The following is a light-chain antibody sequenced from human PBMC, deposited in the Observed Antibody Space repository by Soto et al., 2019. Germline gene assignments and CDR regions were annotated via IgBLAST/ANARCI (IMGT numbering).Light chain of an antibody. J-gene: IGKJ1*01. V-gene: IGKV1-17*01. Sequence: DIQMTHSPSSLSASVGDRVTITCRASQGIGNELGWYQQKPGKAPKRLIYDASSLQGGVPSRFRGSGSGTEFTLTIGSLQPEDFVIYYCVQHRNYPWTFGQGTKVEVK. CDR3: VQHRNYPWT. CDR1: QGIGNE. CDR2: DAS.